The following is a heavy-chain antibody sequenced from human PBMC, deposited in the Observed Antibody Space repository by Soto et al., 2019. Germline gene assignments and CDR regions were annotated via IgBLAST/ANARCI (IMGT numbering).Heavy chain of an antibody. V-gene: IGHV4-4*01. CDR2: IFHDGTA. J-gene: IGHJ4*02. D-gene: IGHD3-10*01. CDR3: ARLVYETRLNYMYFDF. CDR1: GVSISSGNW. Sequence: LSLTCAVSGVSISSGNWWTWVRQSPQRGLEYIGEIFHDGTANYYPSFERRVAISVDTSKNQFSLKLTSVTAADTAIYFCARLVYETRLNYMYFDFWGQGTLVTVSS.